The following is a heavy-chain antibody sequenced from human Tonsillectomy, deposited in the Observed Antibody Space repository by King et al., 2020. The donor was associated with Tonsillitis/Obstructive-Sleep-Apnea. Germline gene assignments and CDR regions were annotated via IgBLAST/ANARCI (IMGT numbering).Heavy chain of an antibody. D-gene: IGHD2-2*01. CDR2: INHSGST. Sequence: VQLQQWGAGLLKPSETLSLTCAVYGGSFSGYYWSWLRQPPGKGLEWIGEINHSGSTNYNPSLKSRVTISVDTSKNQFSLKLSSVTAADTAVYYCARETETNCSSTTCYGYYFDYWGQGTLVTVSS. CDR1: GGSFSGYY. CDR3: ARETETNCSSTTCYGYYFDY. V-gene: IGHV4-34*01. J-gene: IGHJ4*02.